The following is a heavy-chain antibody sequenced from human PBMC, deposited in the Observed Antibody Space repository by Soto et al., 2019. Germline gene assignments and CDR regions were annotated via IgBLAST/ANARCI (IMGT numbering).Heavy chain of an antibody. CDR1: GFTFSSYA. CDR2: ISGSGGST. J-gene: IGHJ4*02. D-gene: IGHD6-6*01. V-gene: IGHV3-23*01. Sequence: GGSLRLSCAAPGFTFSSYAMSWVRQAPGKGLEWVSAISGSGGSTYYADSVKGRFTISRDNSKNTLYLQMNSLRAEDTAVYYCAKAPSSIAARPGEALWGQGTLVTVSS. CDR3: AKAPSSIAARPGEAL.